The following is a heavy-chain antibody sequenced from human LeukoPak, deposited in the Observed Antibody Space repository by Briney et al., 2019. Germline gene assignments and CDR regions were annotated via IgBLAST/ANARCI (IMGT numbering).Heavy chain of an antibody. CDR1: GGSISSYY. V-gene: IGHV4-59*01. D-gene: IGHD6-13*01. Sequence: SETLSLTCTVSGGSISSYYWSWIRQPPGKGLEWIGYIYYSGSTNYNPSLKSRVTISVDTSKNQFSLKLSSVTAADTAVYYCARGVASSSWGIWGQGTLVTVSS. CDR3: ARGVASSSWGI. J-gene: IGHJ4*02. CDR2: IYYSGST.